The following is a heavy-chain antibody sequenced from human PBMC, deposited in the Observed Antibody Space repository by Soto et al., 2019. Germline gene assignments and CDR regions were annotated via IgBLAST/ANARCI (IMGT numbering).Heavy chain of an antibody. D-gene: IGHD2-8*01. CDR2: IYHSGST. CDR3: ARDRGTNDSPYHYCYYGMDV. J-gene: IGHJ6*02. Sequence: SETLSLTCAVSGGSISSSNWWSWVRQPPGKGLEWIGEIYHSGSTNYNPSLKSRVTISVDKSKNQFSLKLSSVTAADTAVYYCARDRGTNDSPYHYCYYGMDVWGQGTTVTVSS. CDR1: GGSISSSNW. V-gene: IGHV4-4*02.